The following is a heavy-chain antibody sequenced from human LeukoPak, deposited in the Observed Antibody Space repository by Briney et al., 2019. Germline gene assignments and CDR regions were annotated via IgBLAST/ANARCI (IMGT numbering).Heavy chain of an antibody. CDR1: GGSFSGYY. CDR3: ARGWIQLWSV. J-gene: IGHJ4*02. D-gene: IGHD5-18*01. V-gene: IGHV4-34*01. CDR2: INHSGST. Sequence: SETLSLTCAVYGGSFSGYYWSWIRQPPGKGLEWIGEINHSGSTNYNPSLKSRVTISVDTSKNQFSLKLSSVTAADAAVYYCARGWIQLWSVWGQGTLVTVSS.